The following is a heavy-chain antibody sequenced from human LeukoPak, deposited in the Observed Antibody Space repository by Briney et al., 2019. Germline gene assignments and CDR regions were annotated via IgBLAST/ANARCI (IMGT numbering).Heavy chain of an antibody. Sequence: SETLSLTCTVSGGSISSGNYYWSWIRQPPGKGLEWIGYIYYSGSTNYNPSLKSRVTISVDTSKNQFSLKLSSVTAADTAVYYCARGADYYDSSGYNWFDPWGQGTLVTVSS. J-gene: IGHJ5*02. CDR3: ARGADYYDSSGYNWFDP. V-gene: IGHV4-61*01. CDR1: GGSISSGNYY. D-gene: IGHD3-22*01. CDR2: IYYSGST.